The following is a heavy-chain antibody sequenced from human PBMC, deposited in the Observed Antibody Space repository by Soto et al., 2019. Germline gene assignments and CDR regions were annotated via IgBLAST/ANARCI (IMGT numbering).Heavy chain of an antibody. J-gene: IGHJ2*01. Sequence: EVQLVESGGGLVKPGGSLRLSCAASVFTFSSYSMNWVRQAPGKGLEWVSSISSSSNYIYYADSVKGRFTISRDNAKNSLYLQMNSLRAEDTAVYYCARDRSTYYYYSSGPRYFDLWSRGTLVTVGS. CDR3: ARDRSTYYYYSSGPRYFDL. CDR2: ISSSSNYI. CDR1: VFTFSSYS. D-gene: IGHD3-22*01. V-gene: IGHV3-21*01.